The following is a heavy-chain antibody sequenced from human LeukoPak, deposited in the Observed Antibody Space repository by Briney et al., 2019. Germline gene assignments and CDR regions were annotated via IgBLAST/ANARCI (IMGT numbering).Heavy chain of an antibody. J-gene: IGHJ4*02. V-gene: IGHV4-39*01. CDR1: GGSISSSRDY. Sequence: SETLSLTCTVSGGSISSSRDYWAWLRQPPGKGLEWIANIYYTGSTYYNASLQSRVTISIDMSKNQFSLRLSSVTAADTAMYYCVKSGGYGLIDYWGQGTLVTVSS. CDR2: IYYTGST. CDR3: VKSGGYGLIDY. D-gene: IGHD6-19*01.